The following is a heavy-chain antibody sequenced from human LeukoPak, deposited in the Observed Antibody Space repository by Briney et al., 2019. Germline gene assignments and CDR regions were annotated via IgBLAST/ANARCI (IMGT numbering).Heavy chain of an antibody. J-gene: IGHJ4*02. CDR3: ARLSSSWYGGFDY. Sequence: TGGSLRLSCAASGFTFSSAWMHWVRQAPGKGLVWVSRINSDGSSTSYADSVKGRFTISRDNAKNTLFLQMNSLRAEDTAVYYCARLSSSWYGGFDYWGQGTLVTVSS. D-gene: IGHD6-13*01. CDR1: GFTFSSAW. CDR2: INSDGSST. V-gene: IGHV3-74*01.